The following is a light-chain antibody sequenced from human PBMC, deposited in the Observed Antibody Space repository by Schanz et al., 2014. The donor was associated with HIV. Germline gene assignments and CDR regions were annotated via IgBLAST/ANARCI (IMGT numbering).Light chain of an antibody. Sequence: DIQLTQSPSTLSASVGDGVTITCRASQYISRWLAWYQQKPGQAPHLLIYQASTLQTGVPSRFSGGGSGTEFTLIISCLQPDDFATYYCQQYRDRVTFGQGTKVEV. CDR2: QAS. CDR1: QYISRW. CDR3: QQYRDRVT. J-gene: IGKJ1*01. V-gene: IGKV1-5*03.